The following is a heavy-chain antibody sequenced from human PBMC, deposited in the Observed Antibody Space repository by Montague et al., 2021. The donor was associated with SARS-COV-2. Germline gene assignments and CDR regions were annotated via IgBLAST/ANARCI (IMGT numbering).Heavy chain of an antibody. Sequence: PLRLSCAASGFTFSSYAMHWVRQAPGKGLEWVAVISYDGSNKYYADSVKGRFTISRDNSKNTLYLQMNSLRAEDTAVYYCARGGSGSYYFFDYWGQGTLVTVSS. CDR3: ARGGSGSYYFFDY. V-gene: IGHV3-30-3*01. J-gene: IGHJ4*02. D-gene: IGHD1-26*01. CDR2: ISYDGSNK. CDR1: GFTFSSYA.